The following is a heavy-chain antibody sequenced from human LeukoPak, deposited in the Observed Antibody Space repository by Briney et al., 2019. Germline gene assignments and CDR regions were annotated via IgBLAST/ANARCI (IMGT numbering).Heavy chain of an antibody. J-gene: IGHJ4*02. Sequence: GGSLRLSCAVSGFTVSSKYMSWVRQAPGKGLEWVSLIYSGGNTYYADSVKGRFTISRDNSKNTLYLQMNSLRAEDTAVYYCAKGWYYYDSNGLIDYWGQGTLVTVSS. D-gene: IGHD3-22*01. CDR1: GFTVSSKY. CDR3: AKGWYYYDSNGLIDY. CDR2: IYSGGNT. V-gene: IGHV3-66*02.